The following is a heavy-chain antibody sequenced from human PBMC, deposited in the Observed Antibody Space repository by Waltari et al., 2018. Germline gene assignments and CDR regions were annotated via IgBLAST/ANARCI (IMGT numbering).Heavy chain of an antibody. V-gene: IGHV3-73*01. Sequence: EVQVVESGGGWVQPGGSLQLPCATYGCTFSGSTRHWVRQTSGKGLEWIGRIRSKPNNYATRYTASVEGRFTISRDDSENTAYLQMSSLMTEDTAVYYCTGGAVTGTYFWGQGTLVTVSS. CDR1: GCTFSGST. D-gene: IGHD6-13*01. CDR3: TGGAVTGTYF. J-gene: IGHJ4*02. CDR2: IRSKPNNYAT.